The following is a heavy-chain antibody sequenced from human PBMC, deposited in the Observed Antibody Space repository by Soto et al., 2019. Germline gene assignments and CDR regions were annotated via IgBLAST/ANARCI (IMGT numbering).Heavy chain of an antibody. V-gene: IGHV1-69*13. D-gene: IGHD6-13*01. J-gene: IGHJ5*02. CDR2: IIPIFGTA. Sequence: ASVKVSCKASGGTFSSYAISWVRQAPGQGLEWMGGIIPIFGTANYAQKFQGRVTITADESTSTAYMELSSLRSEDTAVYYCARDSGPQGIAAAGPKYNWFDPWGQGTLVTV. CDR3: ARDSGPQGIAAAGPKYNWFDP. CDR1: GGTFSSYA.